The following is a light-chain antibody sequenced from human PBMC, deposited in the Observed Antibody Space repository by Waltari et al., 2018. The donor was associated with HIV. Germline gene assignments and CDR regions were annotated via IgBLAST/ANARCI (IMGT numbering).Light chain of an antibody. Sequence: DIVMTQSTDSLTVSLGERATIHCKSSQSVLYSSSNKNSLAWYQQKPGQPPKLLIYWASTREPGVPDRFSGSGSGTVFTLTISSLQAEDVAVYYCQQYYNTPYTFGQGTKLEIK. J-gene: IGKJ2*01. CDR2: WAS. CDR1: QSVLYSSSNKNS. CDR3: QQYYNTPYT. V-gene: IGKV4-1*01.